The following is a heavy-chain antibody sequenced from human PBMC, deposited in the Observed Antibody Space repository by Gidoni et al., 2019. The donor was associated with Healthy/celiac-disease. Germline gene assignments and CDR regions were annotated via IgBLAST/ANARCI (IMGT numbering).Heavy chain of an antibody. CDR3: AREITIVGVVIIHYYGMDV. J-gene: IGHJ6*02. V-gene: IGHV4-61*02. D-gene: IGHD3-3*01. CDR1: GGSISSGSYN. Sequence: QVQLQESGPGLVKPSQTLSLTCTSSGGSISSGSYNWSWIRQPAGKGLEWIGRIYTSGSTNYNPSLKSQVTISVDTSKNQFSLKLSSVTAADTAVYYCAREITIVGVVIIHYYGMDVWGQGTTVTVSS. CDR2: IYTSGST.